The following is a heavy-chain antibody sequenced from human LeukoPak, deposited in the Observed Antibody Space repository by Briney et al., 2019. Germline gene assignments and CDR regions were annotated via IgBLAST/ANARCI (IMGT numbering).Heavy chain of an antibody. CDR3: ARQSRGIAVAGLDY. J-gene: IGHJ4*02. V-gene: IGHV4-59*08. CDR2: IYYNGST. Sequence: PSETLSLTCIVSGGSISSYYWTWIRQPPGKGLEWIGYIYYNGSTNYNPSLKSRVAISVDTSNNQFSLKLNSVTAADTAVYYCARQSRGIAVAGLDYWGQGILVTVSS. D-gene: IGHD6-19*01. CDR1: GGSISSYY.